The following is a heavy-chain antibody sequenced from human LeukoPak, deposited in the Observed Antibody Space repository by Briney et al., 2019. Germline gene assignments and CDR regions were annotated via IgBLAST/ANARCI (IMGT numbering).Heavy chain of an antibody. D-gene: IGHD3-22*01. CDR1: GYTFTSYG. Sequence: ASVKVSCKASGYTFTSYGISWVRQAPGQGLEWMGWISAYNDNTNYAQKLQGRVTMTTDTSTSTAYMELRSLRSDDTAVYYCARAGDGGYYYDSSDTRHFDYWGQGTLVTVSS. CDR3: ARAGDGGYYYDSSDTRHFDY. V-gene: IGHV1-18*01. J-gene: IGHJ4*02. CDR2: ISAYNDNT.